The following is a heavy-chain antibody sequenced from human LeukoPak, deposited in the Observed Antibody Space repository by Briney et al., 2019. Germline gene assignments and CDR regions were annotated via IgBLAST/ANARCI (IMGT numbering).Heavy chain of an antibody. CDR1: GFTFFVYA. J-gene: IGHJ4*02. V-gene: IGHV3-9*03. CDR2: ISWNSGSI. CDR3: AKGNSYYYDSRLDY. Sequence: GGSLRLSCAASGFTFFVYAMHWVRHAPGKGLKWVSGISWNSGSIGYADSVKGRFTISRDNAKNSLYLQMNSLRAEDMALYYCAKGNSYYYDSRLDYWGQGTLVTVSS. D-gene: IGHD3-22*01.